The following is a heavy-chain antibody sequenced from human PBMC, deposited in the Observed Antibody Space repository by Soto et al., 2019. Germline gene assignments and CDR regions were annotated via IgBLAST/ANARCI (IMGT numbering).Heavy chain of an antibody. CDR2: ISYDGSNK. V-gene: IGHV3-30-3*01. CDR3: ARAPYGSGRYYTDY. Sequence: GGSLRLSCTASGFTSSGYRMHWVRQSPGKGLEWVALISYDGSNKYYADSVKGRFTISRDNSKNTLYLQMNSLRAEDTAIYYCARAPYGSGRYYTDYWGQGNLVTVSS. CDR1: GFTSSGYR. J-gene: IGHJ4*02. D-gene: IGHD3-10*01.